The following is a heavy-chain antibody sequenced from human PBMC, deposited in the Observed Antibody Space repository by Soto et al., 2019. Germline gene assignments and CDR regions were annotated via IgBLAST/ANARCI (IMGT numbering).Heavy chain of an antibody. CDR2: IIPIFGTA. D-gene: IGHD2-15*01. J-gene: IGHJ4*02. CDR1: GGTFSSYA. V-gene: IGHV1-69*01. Sequence: SVKVSFNASGGTFSSYAISLVRHSPGQGLEWMGGIIPIFGTANYAQKFQGRVTITADESTSTAYMELSSLRSEDTAAYYCALSPGGNPAPFDYWGQGTLVTVS. CDR3: ALSPGGNPAPFDY.